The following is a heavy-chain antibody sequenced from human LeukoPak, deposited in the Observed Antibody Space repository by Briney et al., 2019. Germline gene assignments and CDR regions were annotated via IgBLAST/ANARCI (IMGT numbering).Heavy chain of an antibody. CDR3: AREGRLPALDY. Sequence: ASVKLSCTASGGTFSSYAISWVRQAPGQGLEWMGRIIPILGIANYAQKFQGRVTITADKSTSTAYMELSSLRSEDTAVYYCAREGRLPALDYWGQGTLVTVSS. D-gene: IGHD4-11*01. CDR1: GGTFSSYA. V-gene: IGHV1-69*04. CDR2: IIPILGIA. J-gene: IGHJ4*02.